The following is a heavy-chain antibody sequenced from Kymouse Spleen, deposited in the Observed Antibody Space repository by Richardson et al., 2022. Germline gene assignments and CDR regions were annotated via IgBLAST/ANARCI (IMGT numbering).Heavy chain of an antibody. V-gene: IGHV3-9*01. Sequence: EVQLVESGGGLVQPGRSLRLSCAASGFTFDDYAMHWVRQAPGKGLEWVSGISWNSGSIGYADSVKGRFTISRDNAKNSLYLQMNSLRAEDTALYYCAKGRITMVRGVIITNYYYGMDVWGQGTTVTVSS. CDR2: ISWNSGSI. J-gene: IGHJ6*02. D-gene: IGHD3-10*01. CDR3: AKGRITMVRGVIITNYYYGMDV. CDR1: GFTFDDYA.